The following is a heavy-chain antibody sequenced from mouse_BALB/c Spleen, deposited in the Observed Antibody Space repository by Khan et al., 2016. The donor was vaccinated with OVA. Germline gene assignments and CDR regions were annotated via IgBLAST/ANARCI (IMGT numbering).Heavy chain of an antibody. Sequence: EVQLQESGPDLVKPGASVKMSCTASGYSFTGYYMNWVKQSHGKSLECIGRINPNTGNINYNQKFKGKALLTVDTSSSTAYMELSSLTSEDSAVYYCARCYDFFAYWGQGTLVTVSA. CDR2: INPNTGNI. CDR1: GYSFTGYY. CDR3: ARCYDFFAY. J-gene: IGHJ3*01. V-gene: IGHV1-26*01. D-gene: IGHD2-12*01.